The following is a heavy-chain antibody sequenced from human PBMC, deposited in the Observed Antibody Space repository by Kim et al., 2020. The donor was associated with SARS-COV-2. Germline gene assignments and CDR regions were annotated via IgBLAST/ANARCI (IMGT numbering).Heavy chain of an antibody. D-gene: IGHD5-12*01. J-gene: IGHJ4*02. Sequence: YHPSLKSRVTISVHKSKNPFSLKLSSVAAADTAVYYCAPNVVATRYYFDYWGQGTLVTVSS. CDR3: APNVVATRYYFDY. V-gene: IGHV4-4*02.